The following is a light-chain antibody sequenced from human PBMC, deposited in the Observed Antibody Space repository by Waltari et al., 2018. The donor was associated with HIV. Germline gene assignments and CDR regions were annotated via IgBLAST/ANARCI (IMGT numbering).Light chain of an antibody. CDR3: QQRSNWPPVT. Sequence: SQNIGNYLAWYQQKPGQAPRLLIYDASTRASGIPARFSGSGSGTDFTLTISSLEPEDVAVYYCQQRSNWPPVTFGQGTRLEI. CDR1: QNIGNY. V-gene: IGKV3-11*01. J-gene: IGKJ5*01. CDR2: DAS.